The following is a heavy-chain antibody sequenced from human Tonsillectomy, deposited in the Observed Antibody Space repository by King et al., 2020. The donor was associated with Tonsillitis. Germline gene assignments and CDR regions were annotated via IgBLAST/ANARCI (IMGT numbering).Heavy chain of an antibody. V-gene: IGHV2-5*01. CDR2: IYWNDDK. CDR1: GFSLSTSGVG. D-gene: IGHD7-27*01. CDR3: APLLRDWGPFDY. Sequence: TLKESGPTLVKPTQTLTLTCTFSGFSLSTSGVGVGWIRQPPGKALEWLALIYWNDDKRYSPSLKSRLTITKDTSKNQVVLTMTNMDPVDTATYYCAPLLRDWGPFDYWGQGTLVTVSS. J-gene: IGHJ4*02.